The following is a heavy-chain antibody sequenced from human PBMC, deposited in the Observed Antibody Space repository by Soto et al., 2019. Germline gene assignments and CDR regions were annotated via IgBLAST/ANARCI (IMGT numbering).Heavy chain of an antibody. CDR2: TYISGDT. D-gene: IGHD6-19*01. CDR1: GDSISSYY. J-gene: IGHJ4*02. Sequence: SETLSLTCSVSGDSISSYYWSWIRQSAGKGLEWIGRTYISGDTNSNPSLKSRVTMSVDTSKTQLSLKLSSVTAAATAVYYCAREYTETVDGPTPFYFDYWGQGTPVTVSS. CDR3: AREYTETVDGPTPFYFDY. V-gene: IGHV4-4*07.